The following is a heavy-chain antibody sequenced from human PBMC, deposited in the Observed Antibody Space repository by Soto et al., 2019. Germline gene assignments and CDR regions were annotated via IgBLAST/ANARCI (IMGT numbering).Heavy chain of an antibody. Sequence: SETLSLTCTVSGGSISIGGYYWSWIRHHPGKGLEWIGYIYYSGSTYYNPSLKSRVTISVDTSKNQFSLKLSSVTAADTAVYYCAREASPTTYAFDIWGQGTMVTVSS. D-gene: IGHD1-7*01. CDR2: IYYSGST. CDR1: GGSISIGGYY. V-gene: IGHV4-31*03. CDR3: AREASPTTYAFDI. J-gene: IGHJ3*02.